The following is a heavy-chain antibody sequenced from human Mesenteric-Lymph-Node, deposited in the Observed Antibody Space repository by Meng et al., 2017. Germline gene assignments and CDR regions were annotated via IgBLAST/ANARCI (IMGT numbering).Heavy chain of an antibody. Sequence: ASVKVSCKASGYTFTSYLISWVRQAPGQGLEWMGWISAYNGNTNYAQKLQGRVTMTTDTSTSTAYMELRSLRSDDTAVYYRARYDGGATEFDYWGQGTLVTVSS. D-gene: IGHD1-26*01. V-gene: IGHV1-18*01. J-gene: IGHJ4*02. CDR1: GYTFTSYL. CDR2: ISAYNGNT. CDR3: ARYDGGATEFDY.